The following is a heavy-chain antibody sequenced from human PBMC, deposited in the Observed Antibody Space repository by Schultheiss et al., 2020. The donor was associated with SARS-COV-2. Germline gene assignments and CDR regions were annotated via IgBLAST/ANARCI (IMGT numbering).Heavy chain of an antibody. CDR2: MYSGGST. CDR1: GFTFSNYG. J-gene: IGHJ4*02. D-gene: IGHD1-14*01. V-gene: IGHV3-NL1*01. CDR3: ARNQGGRPDY. Sequence: GGSLRLSCAVSGFTFSNYGMHWVRQAPGKGLEWVSIMYSGGSTYYADAVTSRFTISRDNAKNSLYLQMNSLRADDTAVYYCARNQGGRPDYWGQGTLVTVSS.